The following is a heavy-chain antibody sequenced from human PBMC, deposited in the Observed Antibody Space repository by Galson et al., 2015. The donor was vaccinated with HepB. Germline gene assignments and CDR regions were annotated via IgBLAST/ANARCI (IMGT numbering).Heavy chain of an antibody. J-gene: IGHJ4*02. CDR1: GFTFSSYA. D-gene: IGHD3-3*01. CDR3: AKYYDFWSRMYYFDY. CDR2: ISGSGGST. V-gene: IGHV3-23*01. Sequence: SLRLSCAASGFTFSSYAMSWVRQAPGKGLEWVSAISGSGGSTYYADSVKGRFTISRDNSKNTLYLQMNSLRAEDTAVYYCAKYYDFWSRMYYFDYWGQGTLVTVSS.